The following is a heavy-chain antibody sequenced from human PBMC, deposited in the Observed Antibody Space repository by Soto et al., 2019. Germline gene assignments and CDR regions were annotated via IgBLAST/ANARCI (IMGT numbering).Heavy chain of an antibody. V-gene: IGHV3-64D*06. J-gene: IGHJ4*02. CDR2: ISTNGGST. Sequence: GGSLRLCCSASGFTFSSYAMHWVRQAPGKGLEYVSSISTNGGSTHYADSVKGRFTISRDNSKNTQYLQMSSLRADDTAVYYCVKGESYYDSRGYYPFDYWGQGT. CDR3: VKGESYYDSRGYYPFDY. D-gene: IGHD3-22*01. CDR1: GFTFSSYA.